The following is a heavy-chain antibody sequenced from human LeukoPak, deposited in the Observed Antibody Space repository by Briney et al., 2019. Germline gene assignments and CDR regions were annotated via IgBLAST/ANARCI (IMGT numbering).Heavy chain of an antibody. D-gene: IGHD1-7*01. J-gene: IGHJ3*02. CDR2: ISCDGSNK. V-gene: IGHV3-30-3*01. CDR1: GFTFSSYA. Sequence: PGGSLRLSCAAPGFTFSSYAMHWVRQAPGKGLEWVAVISCDGSNKYYADSVRGRFTISRDTSKTTLYLQMNSLRTEDTAVYYCARDAPYNWNYVRAFDIWGQGTMVTVSS. CDR3: ARDAPYNWNYVRAFDI.